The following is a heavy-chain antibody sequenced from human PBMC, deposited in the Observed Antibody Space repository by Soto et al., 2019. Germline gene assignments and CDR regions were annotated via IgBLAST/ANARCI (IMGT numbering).Heavy chain of an antibody. J-gene: IGHJ4*02. D-gene: IGHD2-15*01. CDR3: ARDRVVAATRAPDY. V-gene: IGHV3-21*01. CDR1: GFTFSIYS. Sequence: GGSLRLSCAASGFTFSIYSMNWFRQAPGKGLEWVSSISSSSSYIYYADSVKGRFTISRDNAKNSLYLQMNSLRAEDTAVYYCARDRVVAATRAPDYWGQGTLVTVSS. CDR2: ISSSSSYI.